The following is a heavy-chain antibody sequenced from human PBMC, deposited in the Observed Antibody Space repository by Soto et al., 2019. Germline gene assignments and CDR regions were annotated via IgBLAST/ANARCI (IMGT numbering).Heavy chain of an antibody. V-gene: IGHV1-2*02. CDR1: GYTFTDHY. CDR3: ARDRSRQSWKWFDP. J-gene: IGHJ5*02. D-gene: IGHD1-1*01. Sequence: ASVKVSCKTSGYTFTDHYINWVRQAPGQGPEYMGWIHPNSGDTKYTQRFQGRVTMTRDTSISTAYMELRRLTSDDTAVYYRARDRSRQSWKWFDPWGQGTLVTVSS. CDR2: IHPNSGDT.